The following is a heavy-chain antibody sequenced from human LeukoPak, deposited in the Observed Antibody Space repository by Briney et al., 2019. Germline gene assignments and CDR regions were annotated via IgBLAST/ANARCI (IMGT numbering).Heavy chain of an antibody. Sequence: SETLSLTCAVSGGSISSSNWWSWIRQPPGKGLEWIGYIYHSGSTYYNPSLKSRVTISVDRSKNQFSLKLSSVTAADTAVYYCARDSLGANPPPADYYYYMDVWGKGTTVTVSS. CDR1: GGSISSSNW. J-gene: IGHJ6*03. D-gene: IGHD2-15*01. CDR3: ARDSLGANPPPADYYYYMDV. CDR2: IYHSGST. V-gene: IGHV4-28*03.